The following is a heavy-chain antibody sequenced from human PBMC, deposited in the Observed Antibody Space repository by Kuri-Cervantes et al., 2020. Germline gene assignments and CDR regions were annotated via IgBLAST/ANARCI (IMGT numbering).Heavy chain of an antibody. CDR2: ISSSGSTM. CDR3: ARALYGSGSQFDY. CDR1: GSTFSDYY. V-gene: IGHV3-11*01. D-gene: IGHD3-10*01. J-gene: IGHJ4*02. Sequence: GGSLRLSCAASGSTFSDYYMSWIRQAPGKGLEWVSYISSSGSTMYYADSVKGRFTISRDNARNSLYLQMNSLRAEDTAVYYCARALYGSGSQFDYWGQGTLVTVSS.